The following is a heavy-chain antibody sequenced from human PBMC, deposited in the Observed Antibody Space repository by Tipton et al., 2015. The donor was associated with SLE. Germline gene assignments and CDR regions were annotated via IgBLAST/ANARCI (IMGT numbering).Heavy chain of an antibody. V-gene: IGHV3-7*01. Sequence: SLRLSCAASGFTFSTYWMSWVRQTPGKGLEWVANIKEDGSDKYYLDSVKGRFTISRDNAKNSLWLQMNSLRVEDTAVYYCARMGSEAYFDYWGQGTLVTVSS. CDR2: IKEDGSDK. D-gene: IGHD3-10*01. CDR3: ARMGSEAYFDY. J-gene: IGHJ4*02. CDR1: GFTFSTYW.